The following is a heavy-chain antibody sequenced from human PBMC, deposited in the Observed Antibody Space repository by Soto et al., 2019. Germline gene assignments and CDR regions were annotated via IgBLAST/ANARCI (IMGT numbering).Heavy chain of an antibody. J-gene: IGHJ3*02. V-gene: IGHV4-34*01. CDR2: INHSGST. CDR3: ARGPPLCTTVTDGVHDAFDI. CDR1: GGSFSGYY. D-gene: IGHD4-17*01. Sequence: QVQLQQWGAGLLKPSETLSLTCAVYGGSFSGYYWSWIRQPPGKGLEWIGEINHSGSTNYNPSLKNRVTISVDTSKNQFALYLSSVTAEDSAVYYGARGPPLCTTVTDGVHDAFDIWGQGTMVTVSS.